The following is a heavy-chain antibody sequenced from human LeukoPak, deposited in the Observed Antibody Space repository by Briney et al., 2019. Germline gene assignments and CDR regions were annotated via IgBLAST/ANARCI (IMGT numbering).Heavy chain of an antibody. J-gene: IGHJ4*02. CDR2: MNPNSGNT. D-gene: IGHD4-17*01. CDR1: GYTFTSYD. CDR3: AGGRGGDRELDY. Sequence: RASVKVSCKASGYTFTSYDINWVRQATGQGLEWMGWMNPNSGNTGYAQNFQGRVTITRNTSISTAYMELSSLRSEDTAVYYCAGGRGGDRELDYWGQGTLVTVSS. V-gene: IGHV1-8*03.